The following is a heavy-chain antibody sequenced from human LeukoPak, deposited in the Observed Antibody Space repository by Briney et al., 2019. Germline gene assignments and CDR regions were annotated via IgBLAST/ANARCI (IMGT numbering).Heavy chain of an antibody. CDR3: VKRGNVANFDS. D-gene: IGHD5-12*01. CDR1: GGSITSSNW. Sequence: SGTLSLTCTVSGGSITSSNWWSWVRQPPGKGLEWIGEIYHSGSTNYQPSLKSRVTMSVDKSKDQFSLRLTSVTAADTAVYYCVKRGNVANFDSWGQGILVTVSS. CDR2: IYHSGST. V-gene: IGHV4-4*02. J-gene: IGHJ4*02.